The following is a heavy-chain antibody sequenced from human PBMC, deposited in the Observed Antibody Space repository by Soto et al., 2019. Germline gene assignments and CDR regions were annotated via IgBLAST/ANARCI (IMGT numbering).Heavy chain of an antibody. J-gene: IGHJ4*02. D-gene: IGHD1-26*01. CDR1: GFTFSSYA. Sequence: EVQLLESGGGLVQPGGSLRLSCAASGFTFSSYAMRWVRQAPVKGLEWVSGISGSGGSTYYADSLKGRFTISRDNSKNTLYLQMNSLRAEDTAVYYCARRGSGSYYDYWGQGTLVTVSS. CDR2: ISGSGGST. CDR3: ARRGSGSYYDY. V-gene: IGHV3-23*01.